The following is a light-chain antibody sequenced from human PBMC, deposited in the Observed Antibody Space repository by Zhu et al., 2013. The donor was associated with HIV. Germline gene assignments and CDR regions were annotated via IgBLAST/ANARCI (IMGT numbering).Light chain of an antibody. CDR2: DDS. CDR3: QAWDSSTGV. J-gene: IGLJ2*01. CDR1: DIESRS. Sequence: SYVLTQPPSVSVAPGKTATITCGGNDIESRSLHWYQQKPGQAPVLVVYDDSARPSGIPERFSGSNSGNTATLTISGTQAMDEADYYCQAWDSSTGVFGGGTKLTVL. V-gene: IGLV3-21*01.